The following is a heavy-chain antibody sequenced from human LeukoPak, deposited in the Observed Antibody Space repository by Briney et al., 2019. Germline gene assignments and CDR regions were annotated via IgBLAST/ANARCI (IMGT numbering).Heavy chain of an antibody. CDR3: ARRYSGRYDFDY. CDR1: GYRFTSYW. V-gene: IGHV5-51*01. D-gene: IGHD1-26*01. J-gene: IGHJ4*02. Sequence: GESLKISCKGSGYRFTSYWIGWVRQMPGKGLEWMGIIYPSDSDTRDSPSFQGQVTISADKSISTAYLHWSSQKASDSAMYYCARRYSGRYDFDYWGQGTLVTVSS. CDR2: IYPSDSDT.